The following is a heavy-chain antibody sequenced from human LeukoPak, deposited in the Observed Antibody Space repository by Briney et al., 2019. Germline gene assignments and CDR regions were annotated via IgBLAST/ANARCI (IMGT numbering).Heavy chain of an antibody. V-gene: IGHV4-34*09. J-gene: IGHJ3*02. D-gene: IGHD3-22*01. Sequence: SETLSLTCAVYGGSFSGYYWSWIRQPPGKGLEWIGEINHSGSTNYNPSLKSRVTISVDTSKNQFSLKLSSVTAADTAVYYCARDLGRSYYYDSRRPNDAFDIWGQGTMVTVSS. CDR1: GGSFSGYY. CDR3: ARDLGRSYYYDSRRPNDAFDI. CDR2: INHSGST.